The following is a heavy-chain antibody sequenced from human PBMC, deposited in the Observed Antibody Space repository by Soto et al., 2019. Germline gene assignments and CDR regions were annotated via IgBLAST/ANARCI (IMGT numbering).Heavy chain of an antibody. CDR1: GGSVSIGNYH. D-gene: IGHD6-6*01. V-gene: IGHV4-61*01. CDR2: MHYSGGT. CDR3: ARVGGVAARTFDY. J-gene: IGHJ4*02. Sequence: KPSETLSLTCTVSGGSVSIGNYHVSWIRQTPGKGLEWIGYMHYSGGTTYNPYLKSRVTISVDTSKNQFSLKLRSVTAADTAVYYCARVGGVAARTFDYWGQGTLVTVS.